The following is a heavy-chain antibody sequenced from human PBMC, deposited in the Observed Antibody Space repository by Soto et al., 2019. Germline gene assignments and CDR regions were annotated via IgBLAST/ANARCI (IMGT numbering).Heavy chain of an antibody. CDR1: GFTFGSYG. Sequence: EVQLLESGGGLVQPGGSLRLSCAASGFTFGSYGMSWVRQAPGKGLEWVSAISGAGRSTYYADSVKGRFTISRDNTKNALFMQVNSLIGEDTAMYFCAKHRMSTAIVDFWGQGTLVTVFS. CDR3: AKHRMSTAIVDF. D-gene: IGHD5-18*01. CDR2: ISGAGRST. J-gene: IGHJ4*02. V-gene: IGHV3-23*01.